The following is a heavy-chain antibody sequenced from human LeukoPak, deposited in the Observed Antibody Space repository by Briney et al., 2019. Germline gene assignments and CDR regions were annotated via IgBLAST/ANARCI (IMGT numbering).Heavy chain of an antibody. CDR3: ARGEQYLVPDY. J-gene: IGHJ4*02. V-gene: IGHV4-34*01. CDR2: INHSGST. CDR1: GGSFSGYY. Sequence: SETLSLTCAVYGGSFSGYYWSWIRQPPGKGLQWIGEINHSGSTKYNPSLKSRVTMSIDTSKNQFSLKLNFVTAADTAVYYCARGEQYLVPDYWGQGTLVTVSS. D-gene: IGHD6-13*01.